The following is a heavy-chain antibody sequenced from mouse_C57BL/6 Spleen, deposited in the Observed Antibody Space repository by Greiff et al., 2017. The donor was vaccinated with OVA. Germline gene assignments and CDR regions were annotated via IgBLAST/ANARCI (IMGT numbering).Heavy chain of an antibody. CDR1: GFTFSSYA. CDR3: TREGAHVYYCDY. CDR2: ISSGGDYI. V-gene: IGHV5-9-1*02. Sequence: EVKLVESGEGLVKPGGSLKLSCAASGFTFSSYAMSWVRQTPEKRLEWVAYISSGGDYIYYADTVKGRFTISRDNARNTLYLKRSSLKSEDTAMYYCTREGAHVYYCDYWGQGTTLTVSS. J-gene: IGHJ2*01.